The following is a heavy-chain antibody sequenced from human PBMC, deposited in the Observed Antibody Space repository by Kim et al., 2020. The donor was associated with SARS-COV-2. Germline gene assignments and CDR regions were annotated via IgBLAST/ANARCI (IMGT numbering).Heavy chain of an antibody. CDR3: AREGIAFDV. CDR2: GTA. Sequence: GTADYARKFLGRITITEDESTDTIYMELTGLRSDDTAVYYCAREGIAFDVWGQGTMVTVSS. J-gene: IGHJ3*01. V-gene: IGHV1-69*01.